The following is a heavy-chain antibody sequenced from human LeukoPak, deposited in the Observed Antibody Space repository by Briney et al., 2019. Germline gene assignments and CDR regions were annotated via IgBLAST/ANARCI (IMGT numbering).Heavy chain of an antibody. V-gene: IGHV1-69*13. Sequence: SVKLSCKASGATFTSYAISWVRQAPGQGLEWMGGIIPILGTANYAQKFQGRVTITADESTSTAYMELSSLRSEDTAVYYCARGAVAGSYDAFDIWGQGTMVTVSS. CDR3: ARGAVAGSYDAFDI. CDR1: GATFTSYA. J-gene: IGHJ3*02. CDR2: IIPILGTA. D-gene: IGHD6-19*01.